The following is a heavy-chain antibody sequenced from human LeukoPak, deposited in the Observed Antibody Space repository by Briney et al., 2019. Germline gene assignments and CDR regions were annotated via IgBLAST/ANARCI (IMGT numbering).Heavy chain of an antibody. Sequence: TSETLSLTCTVSGGSISSYYWSWIRQPAGKGLEWIGRIYISGSGSTNYNPSLKSRVTMSVDTSKNQFSLKLSSVTAADTAVYYCARGVGDSSGYYPNNYYYYYMDVWGKGTTVTVSS. V-gene: IGHV4-4*07. D-gene: IGHD3-22*01. J-gene: IGHJ6*03. CDR1: GGSISSYY. CDR3: ARGVGDSSGYYPNNYYYYYMDV. CDR2: IYISGSGST.